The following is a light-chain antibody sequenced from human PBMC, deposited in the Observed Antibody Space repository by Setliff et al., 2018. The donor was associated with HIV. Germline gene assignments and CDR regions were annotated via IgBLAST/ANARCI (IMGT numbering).Light chain of an antibody. J-gene: IGLJ2*01. CDR1: NIETKS. V-gene: IGLV3-21*04. CDR3: QVWDSSRDHPGVV. Sequence: SYALTQPPSVSVAPGKTARITCGGNNIETKSVHWYQQKPGQAPVLVISYDTDRPSGIPERFSGSNSGNPATLTISRVEAGDEAVYYCQVWDSSRDHPGVVFGGGTKVTV. CDR2: YDT.